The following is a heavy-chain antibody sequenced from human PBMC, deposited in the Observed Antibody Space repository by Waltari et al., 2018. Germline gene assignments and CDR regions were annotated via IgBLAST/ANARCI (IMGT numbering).Heavy chain of an antibody. CDR3: ARGRVYIPFFDY. V-gene: IGHV4-34*01. CDR2: INHSGST. J-gene: IGHJ4*02. D-gene: IGHD3-16*01. Sequence: QVQLQQWGAGLLKPSETLSLTCAVYGGSFSGYYWSWIRQPPGKGLEWIGEINHSGSTNYNPSLKSRVTIAVDTSKNQFSLKLSSVTAADTAVYYCARGRVYIPFFDYWGQGTLVTVSS. CDR1: GGSFSGYY.